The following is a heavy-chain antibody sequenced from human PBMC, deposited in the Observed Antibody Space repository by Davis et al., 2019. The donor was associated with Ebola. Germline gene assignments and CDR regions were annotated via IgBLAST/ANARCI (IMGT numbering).Heavy chain of an antibody. CDR3: AREAGGGAFDI. CDR1: GGSISSGGYY. D-gene: IGHD3-16*01. J-gene: IGHJ3*02. CDR2: IYYSGTT. Sequence: MPSETLSLTCSVAGGSISSGGYYWNWIRQHPGEGLEWIGIIYYSGTTHYNPSLKSRVIISRDMSKNQFSLKLSSVTAADTAVYYCAREAGGGAFDIWGQGTMITVSS. V-gene: IGHV4-31*03.